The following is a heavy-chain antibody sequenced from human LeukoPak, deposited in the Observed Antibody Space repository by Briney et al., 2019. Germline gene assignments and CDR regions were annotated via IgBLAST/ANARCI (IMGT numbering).Heavy chain of an antibody. CDR3: ARGDPDVVINDFDY. CDR2: IYYSGST. CDR1: GGSISSSSYY. Sequence: SETLSLTCTVSGGSISSSSYYWGWIRQPPGKGLEWIGSIYYSGSTYYNPSLKSRVTISVDTSKNQFSLKLSSVTAADTAVYYCARGDPDVVINDFDYWGQGTLVTVSS. J-gene: IGHJ4*02. D-gene: IGHD3-22*01. V-gene: IGHV4-39*01.